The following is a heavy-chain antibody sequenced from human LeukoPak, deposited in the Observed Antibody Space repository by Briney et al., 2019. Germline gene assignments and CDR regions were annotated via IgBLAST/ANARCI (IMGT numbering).Heavy chain of an antibody. D-gene: IGHD4-17*01. V-gene: IGHV4-39*01. CDR2: IYYSGST. CDR1: GGSISSGSYY. CDR3: ARHPMTTVTPSFDP. Sequence: PSETLSLTCTVSGGSISSGSYYWGWIRQPPGKGLEWIGSIYYSGSTYFNPSLKSRVTISVDTSKNQFSLKLSSVTAADTAVYYCARHPMTTVTPSFDPWGQGTLVTVSS. J-gene: IGHJ5*02.